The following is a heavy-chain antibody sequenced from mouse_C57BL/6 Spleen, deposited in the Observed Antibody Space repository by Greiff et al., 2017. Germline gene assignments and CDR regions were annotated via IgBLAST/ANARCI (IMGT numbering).Heavy chain of an antibody. Sequence: ESGPGLVKPSQSLSLTCSVTGYSITSGYYWTWIRQFPGNKLEWMGYISYDGSNNYNPSLKNRISITRDTSKNQCFLKLHSVTTEDTATYYCAREGGTLDYWGQGTTLTVSS. CDR3: AREGGTLDY. CDR1: GYSITSGYY. CDR2: ISYDGSN. J-gene: IGHJ2*01. D-gene: IGHD3-3*01. V-gene: IGHV3-6*01.